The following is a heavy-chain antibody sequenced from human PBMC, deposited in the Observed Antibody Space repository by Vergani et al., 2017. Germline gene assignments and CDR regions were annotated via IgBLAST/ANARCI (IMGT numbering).Heavy chain of an antibody. V-gene: IGHV4-39*01. CDR3: ATLGTYDYVWGSYRYTEDY. CDR2: IYYSGST. J-gene: IGHJ4*02. D-gene: IGHD3-16*02. Sequence: QLQLQESGPGLVKPSETLSLTCTVSGGSISSSSYYWGWIRQPXGKGLEWIGSIYYSGSTYYNPSLKSRVTISVDTSKNQFSLKLSSVTAADTAVYYCATLGTYDYVWGSYRYTEDYWGQGTLVTVSS. CDR1: GGSISSSSYY.